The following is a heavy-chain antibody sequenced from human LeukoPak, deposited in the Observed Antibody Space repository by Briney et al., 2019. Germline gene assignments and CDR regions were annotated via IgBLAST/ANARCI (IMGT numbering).Heavy chain of an antibody. CDR3: ARYDGGDWIFDY. D-gene: IGHD2-21*02. Sequence: ASVKVSCKASGYTFTGYYMHWVRQAPGQGLEWMGWINPNSGGTNYAQKLQGRVTMTTDTSTSTAYMELRSLRSDDTAVYYCARYDGGDWIFDYWGQGTLVTVSS. J-gene: IGHJ4*02. V-gene: IGHV1-2*02. CDR2: INPNSGGT. CDR1: GYTFTGYY.